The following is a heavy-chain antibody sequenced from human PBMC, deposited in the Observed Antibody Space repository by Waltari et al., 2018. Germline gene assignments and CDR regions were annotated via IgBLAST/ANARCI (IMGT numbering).Heavy chain of an antibody. CDR3: ARERSVASDY. Sequence: EVQLVESGGGLVQPGGSLRLSCAASGFTFSNSWMHWVRQAPGKGLLWVSRIRSDGSITTYADSVKGRFTISRDNAKNTLYLQMNSLRTEDTAVYYCARERSVASDYWGQGTLVTVSS. V-gene: IGHV3-74*01. CDR1: GFTFSNSW. D-gene: IGHD6-19*01. J-gene: IGHJ4*02. CDR2: IRSDGSIT.